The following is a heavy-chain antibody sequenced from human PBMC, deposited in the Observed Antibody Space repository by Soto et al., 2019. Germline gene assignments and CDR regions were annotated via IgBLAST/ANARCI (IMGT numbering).Heavy chain of an antibody. D-gene: IGHD3-22*01. J-gene: IGHJ4*02. CDR3: ARGRTVRNYADDSSDYFYFFDY. CDR1: GDSISTFY. Sequence: SETLSLTXTVSGDSISTFYWGWMRQSPGKELEWIGYVYYTGSTNYNPSPKSRVTISVDRSKNQFSLKLTSANAADTAVYYCARGRTVRNYADDSSDYFYFFDYWGQGTQVTVSS. CDR2: VYYTGST. V-gene: IGHV4-59*01.